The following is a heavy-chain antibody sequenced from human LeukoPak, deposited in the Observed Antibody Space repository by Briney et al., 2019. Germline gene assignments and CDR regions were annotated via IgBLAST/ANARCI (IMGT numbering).Heavy chain of an antibody. CDR1: GFTFSTYD. Sequence: KSGGSLRLSCAASGFTFSTYDMLWVRQAPGKGLEWVSSISSSSSHIYYADSVEGRFTITRDNNKNSLYQQMSSRRAEDTAVYYCARSAPWIRYQEYGLDVWGTVTTVTV. V-gene: IGHV3-21*01. J-gene: IGHJ6*04. CDR2: ISSSSSHI. D-gene: IGHD5-12*01. CDR3: ARSAPWIRYQEYGLDV.